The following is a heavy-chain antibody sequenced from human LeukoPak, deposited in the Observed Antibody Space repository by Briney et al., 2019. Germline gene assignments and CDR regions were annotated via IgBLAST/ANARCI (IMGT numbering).Heavy chain of an antibody. J-gene: IGHJ5*02. Sequence: PGRSLRLSCAASGFTFSSYWMSWVRQAPGKGLEWVANIKQDGSEKYYVDSVKGRFTISRDNAKNSLYLQMNSLRAEDTAVYYCARVLDGSSWANWFDPWGQGTLVTVSS. CDR2: IKQDGSEK. D-gene: IGHD6-13*01. V-gene: IGHV3-7*01. CDR1: GFTFSSYW. CDR3: ARVLDGSSWANWFDP.